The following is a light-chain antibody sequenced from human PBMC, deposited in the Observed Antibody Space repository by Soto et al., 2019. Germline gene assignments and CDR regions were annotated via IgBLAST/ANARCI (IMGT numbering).Light chain of an antibody. CDR3: QQANSFPLT. CDR1: QGVSKW. Sequence: DIQLTQSPSSLSASVGDRVTSTCRASQGVSKWLAWYQQKPGKAPILLIHGAANLQTGVPSRFSGSGSGTDVVLTITSLQPEDIATYFCQQANSFPLTFGQGTRLDIK. V-gene: IGKV1-12*01. CDR2: GAA. J-gene: IGKJ5*01.